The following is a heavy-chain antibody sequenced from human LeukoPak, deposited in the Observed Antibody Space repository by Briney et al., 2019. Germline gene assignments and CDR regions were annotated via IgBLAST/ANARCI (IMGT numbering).Heavy chain of an antibody. D-gene: IGHD3-22*01. Sequence: GGSLRLSCAASGFTVSSNYMSWVRQAPGKGLEWVSVIYSGGSTYYADSVKGRFTISRDNSKNTLYLQMNSLRAEDTAVYYCAKDASYYDSSGDAFDIWGQGTMVTVSS. J-gene: IGHJ3*02. CDR2: IYSGGST. V-gene: IGHV3-66*02. CDR1: GFTVSSNY. CDR3: AKDASYYDSSGDAFDI.